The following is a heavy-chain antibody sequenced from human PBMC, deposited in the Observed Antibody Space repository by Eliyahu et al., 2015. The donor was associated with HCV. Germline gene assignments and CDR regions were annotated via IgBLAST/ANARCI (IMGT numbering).Heavy chain of an antibody. CDR1: GXHTFSGNY. V-gene: IGHV1-46*01. J-gene: IGHJ5*02. CDR2: ITPSGDRT. D-gene: IGHD6-19*01. Sequence: QVQVVQSGAXVXKPGASXXLSXRPSGXHTFSGNYVHWXRQAPGQGLEWVGIITPSGDRTTYAQKVQGRVTMTRDTSTSTVYMELHSLRSEDTAVYYCARDVGWAPGGPWGQGTLVTVSS. CDR3: ARDVGWAPGGP.